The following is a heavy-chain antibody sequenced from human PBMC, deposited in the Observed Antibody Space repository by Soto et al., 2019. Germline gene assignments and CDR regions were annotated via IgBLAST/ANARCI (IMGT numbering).Heavy chain of an antibody. CDR3: ARGGSGSYFDY. D-gene: IGHD1-26*01. V-gene: IGHV3-23*01. Sequence: EVQLLESGGGLVQPGGSLRLSFAASGFTFSSYAMRWVRQAPVKGLEWVSAISGSGGSTYYADSVKGRFTISRDNSKNTLYLQMNSMRAEDTAVYYCARGGSGSYFDYWGQGTLVTVSS. J-gene: IGHJ4*02. CDR2: ISGSGGST. CDR1: GFTFSSYA.